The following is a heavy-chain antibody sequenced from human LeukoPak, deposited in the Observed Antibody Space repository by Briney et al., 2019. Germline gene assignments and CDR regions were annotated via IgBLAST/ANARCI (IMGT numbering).Heavy chain of an antibody. V-gene: IGHV1-69*06. CDR2: IIPIFGTA. D-gene: IGHD6-19*01. J-gene: IGHJ4*02. CDR3: ARGSRTGWYYFDY. Sequence: SVKVSYKASGGTFSSYAFSWVRQAPGQGLEWMGGIIPIFGTANYAQKFQVRVTITADTSTSTAYMELSSLRSDDTAVYYCARGSRTGWYYFDYWGQGTLVTVSS. CDR1: GGTFSSYA.